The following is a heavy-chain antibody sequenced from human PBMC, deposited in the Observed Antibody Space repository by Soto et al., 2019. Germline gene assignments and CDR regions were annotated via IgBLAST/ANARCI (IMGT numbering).Heavy chain of an antibody. J-gene: IGHJ3*01. D-gene: IGHD3-10*01. CDR1: GFTFGDYA. CDR2: IRSKAYGGTA. CDR3: TRDQPITP. Sequence: GGSLRLSCTASGFTFGDYAMSWVRQAPGKGLEWVGFIRSKAYGGTADYAASVEGRFTISRDDSKSIAYLQMNSLKTEDTAVYFCTRDQPITPWGQGTMVTVSS. V-gene: IGHV3-49*04.